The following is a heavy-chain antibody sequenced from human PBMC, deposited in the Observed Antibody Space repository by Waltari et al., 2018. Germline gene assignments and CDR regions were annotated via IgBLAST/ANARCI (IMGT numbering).Heavy chain of an antibody. CDR3: SRVSASGDGMDV. V-gene: IGHV3-49*03. CDR2: IRSKIYGGTA. Sequence: EVQLVESGGGLVQPGRSLRLSCQTSGFNFGAHALSWFRQAPGKGLEWVGFIRSKIYGGTADYAASVKGRFTVSRDDSKSIAYLQMDSLKTEDTAVYYCSRVSASGDGMDVWGQGTTVTVSS. D-gene: IGHD3-16*01. CDR1: GFNFGAHA. J-gene: IGHJ6*02.